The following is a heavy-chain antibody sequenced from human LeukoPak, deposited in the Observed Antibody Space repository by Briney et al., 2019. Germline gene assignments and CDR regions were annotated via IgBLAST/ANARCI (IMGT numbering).Heavy chain of an antibody. CDR3: ARDLNIYDSSGRLDY. J-gene: IGHJ4*02. Sequence: SETLSLTRTVSGGSISSYYWSWIRQPAGKGLEWIGRIYTSGSTNYNPSLKSRVTMSVDTSKNQFSLKLSSVTAADTAVYYCARDLNIYDSSGRLDYWGQGTLVTVSS. CDR2: IYTSGST. D-gene: IGHD3-22*01. V-gene: IGHV4-4*07. CDR1: GGSISSYY.